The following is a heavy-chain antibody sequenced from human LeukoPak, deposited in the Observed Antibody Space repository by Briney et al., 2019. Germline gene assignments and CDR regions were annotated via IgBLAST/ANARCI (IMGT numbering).Heavy chain of an antibody. CDR2: ISVRSTTI. CDR3: ARTRPGYYFDS. Sequence: GGSLRLSCAASGFSLSSYSMNWVRQAPGKGLEWLSYISVRSTTINYADSVKGRFTISRDDAEKSLYLQMNSLRVEDTAVYYCARTRPGYYFDSWGQGTLVTVSS. J-gene: IGHJ4*02. V-gene: IGHV3-48*04. D-gene: IGHD1-14*01. CDR1: GFSLSSYS.